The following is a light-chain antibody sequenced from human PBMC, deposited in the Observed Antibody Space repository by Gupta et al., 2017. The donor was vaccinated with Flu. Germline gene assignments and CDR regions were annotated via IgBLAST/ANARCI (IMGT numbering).Light chain of an antibody. Sequence: QSALTQPPSVSGSPGQSITISCPGTSSDIGDYNYVSWYQHHPGKAPKLMIYEVINRPPGVSNRFSGSKSGTTASLTISGLQADDEAEYYCSSYGSSNTLVFGGGTKLTVL. V-gene: IGLV2-14*01. CDR1: SSDIGDYNY. J-gene: IGLJ2*01. CDR3: SSYGSSNTLV. CDR2: EVI.